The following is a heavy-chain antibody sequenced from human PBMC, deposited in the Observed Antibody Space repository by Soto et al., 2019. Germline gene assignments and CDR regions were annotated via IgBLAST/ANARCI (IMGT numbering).Heavy chain of an antibody. CDR1: GGSISSYY. CDR3: AGAKSTRRPRPNYYLDV. V-gene: IGHV4-59*08. CDR2: IYYSGST. J-gene: IGHJ6*03. D-gene: IGHD6-6*01. Sequence: SETLSLTCTVSGGSISSYYWSWIRQPPGKGLEWIGYIYYSGSTNYNPSLKSRVTISVDTSKNQFSLKLSSVTAADTAVYYCAGAKSTRRPRPNYYLDVWGKGTTVTVSS.